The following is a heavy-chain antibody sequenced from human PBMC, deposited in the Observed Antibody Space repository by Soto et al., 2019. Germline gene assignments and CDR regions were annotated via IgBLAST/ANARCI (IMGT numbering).Heavy chain of an antibody. CDR1: GGTFSSYA. D-gene: IGHD2-21*02. V-gene: IGHV1-69*13. CDR2: IIPIFGTA. J-gene: IGHJ1*01. Sequence: SEEVSCKASGGTFSSYALSWARQAPGQGLEWMGGIIPIFGTANYAQKFQGRVTITADESTSTAYMELSSLRSEDTAVYYCASARGAFCDGDCNAEYVQHCGQGTLVTVSP. CDR3: ASARGAFCDGDCNAEYVQH.